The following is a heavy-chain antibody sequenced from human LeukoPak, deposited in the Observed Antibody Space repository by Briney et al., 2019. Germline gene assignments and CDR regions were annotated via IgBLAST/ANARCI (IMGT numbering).Heavy chain of an antibody. CDR3: ARDSFSVVPAAIWYFDL. Sequence: SETLSLTCTVPGGSISSSSYYWGWVRHPPGKGLGWLGSIYYSGSTYYNPSLKSRVTISVDTSKNQFSLKLSSVTAADTAVYYCARDSFSVVPAAIWYFDLWGRGTLVTVSS. V-gene: IGHV4-39*07. D-gene: IGHD2-2*02. J-gene: IGHJ2*01. CDR1: GGSISSSSYY. CDR2: IYYSGST.